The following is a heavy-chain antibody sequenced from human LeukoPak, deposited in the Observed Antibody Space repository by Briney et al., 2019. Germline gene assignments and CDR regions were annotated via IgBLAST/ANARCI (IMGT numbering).Heavy chain of an antibody. D-gene: IGHD2-2*01. CDR2: IYSGGST. J-gene: IGHJ4*02. CDR1: GFTVSSNY. Sequence: PGGSLRLSCAASGFTVSSNYMSWVRQAPGKGLEWVSVIYSGGSTYYADSVKGRFTISGDNSKNTLYLQMNSLRAEDTAVYYCARGEYQLPQGNWGQGTLVTVSS. V-gene: IGHV3-66*02. CDR3: ARGEYQLPQGN.